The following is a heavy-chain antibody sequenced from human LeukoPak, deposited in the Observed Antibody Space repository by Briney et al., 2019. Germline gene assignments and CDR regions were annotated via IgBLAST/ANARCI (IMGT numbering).Heavy chain of an antibody. D-gene: IGHD2-15*01. V-gene: IGHV1-2*02. CDR3: ARDLYCSGGSCYGWYLDL. CDR1: GYTFTGYY. Sequence: RASVKVSCKASGYTFTGYYMHLVRQAPGQGLEWMGWINPNSGGTNYAQKFQGRVTMTRDTSISTAYMELSRLRSDDTAVYYCARDLYCSGGSCYGWYLDLWGRGTLVTVSS. CDR2: INPNSGGT. J-gene: IGHJ2*01.